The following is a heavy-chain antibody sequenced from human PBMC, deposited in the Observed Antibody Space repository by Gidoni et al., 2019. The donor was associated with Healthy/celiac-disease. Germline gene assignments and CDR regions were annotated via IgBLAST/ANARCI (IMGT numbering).Heavy chain of an antibody. CDR2: ISYDGSNK. CDR3: ARDFNDFWSGFDY. V-gene: IGHV3-30-3*01. CDR1: GFTFSSYA. J-gene: IGHJ4*02. Sequence: QVQLVESGGGVVQPGRSLRLSCAASGFTFSSYAMHWVRQAPGKGLEWVAVISYDGSNKYYADSVKGRFTISRDNSKNTLYLQMNSLRAEDTAVYYCARDFNDFWSGFDYWGQGTLVTVSS. D-gene: IGHD3-3*01.